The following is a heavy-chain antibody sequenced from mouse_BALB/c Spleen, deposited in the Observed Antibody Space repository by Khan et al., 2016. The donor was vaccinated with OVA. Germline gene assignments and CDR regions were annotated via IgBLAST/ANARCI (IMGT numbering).Heavy chain of an antibody. D-gene: IGHD2-10*02. Sequence: QVQLKESGPGLVAPSQNLSITCTVSGFSLTDYGVSWIRQPPGKGLEWLGVIWRGGTSYYNSALNSRLSIIKDNSKSQVVLKRNIQHTDDTAMYYGAKGVWSYYFALDYWGQGTSVTVSS. CDR1: GFSLTDYG. CDR2: IWRGGTS. CDR3: AKGVWSYYFALDY. V-gene: IGHV2-6-5*01. J-gene: IGHJ4*01.